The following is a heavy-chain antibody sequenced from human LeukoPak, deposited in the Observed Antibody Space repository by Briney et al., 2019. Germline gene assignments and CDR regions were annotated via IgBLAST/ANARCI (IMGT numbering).Heavy chain of an antibody. CDR3: ARHGSSYSFDC. V-gene: IGHV4-61*01. CDR1: GASVSDGNYY. CDR2: MFYSEST. D-gene: IGHD6-13*01. Sequence: PSETLSLTCSVSGASVSDGNYYWSRIRQPPGKGLEWIGYMFYSESTKYNPSLKSRVTISVDKSKNQFSLHLSSVTAADTAVYYCARHGSSYSFDCWGQGTLVTVSS. J-gene: IGHJ4*02.